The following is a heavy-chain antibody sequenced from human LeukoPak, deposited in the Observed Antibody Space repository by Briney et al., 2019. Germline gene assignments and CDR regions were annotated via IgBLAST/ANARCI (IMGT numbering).Heavy chain of an antibody. V-gene: IGHV3-30*02. J-gene: IGHJ4*02. CDR1: GFTFSSYG. CDR3: AKESEGSGSYPRYFDY. D-gene: IGHD3-10*01. CDR2: IRYDGSNK. Sequence: PGGSLRLSCAASGFTFSSYGMHWVRQAPGKGLEWVAFIRYDGSNKYYADSVKGRFTISRDNSKNTLYLQMNSLRAEDTAVYYCAKESEGSGSYPRYFDYWGQGTLVTVSS.